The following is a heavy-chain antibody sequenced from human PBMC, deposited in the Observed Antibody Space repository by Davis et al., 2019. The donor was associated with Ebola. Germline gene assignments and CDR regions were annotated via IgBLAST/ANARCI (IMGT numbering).Heavy chain of an antibody. J-gene: IGHJ5*02. CDR2: IEYSGSA. D-gene: IGHD2-8*02. Sequence: PSETLSLTCNVSGGSIMTGDYFWTWIRQHPGKGLAWIGYIEYSGSAYYNPSLKSRVTRSVDTSKNQFSLNLASVTASDTAVYYCARDNTGDDRWFDPWGQGTQVTVS. CDR3: ARDNTGDDRWFDP. CDR1: GGSIMTGDYF. V-gene: IGHV4-31*03.